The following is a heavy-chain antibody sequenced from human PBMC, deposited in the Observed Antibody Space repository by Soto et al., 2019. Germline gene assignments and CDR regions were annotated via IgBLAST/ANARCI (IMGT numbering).Heavy chain of an antibody. CDR3: ARAPGQRNGVSV. J-gene: IGHJ6*02. CDR2: IYSGGTT. D-gene: IGHD4-17*01. Sequence: EVQVVESGGGLVQPWGSLRLSWAASGFTGSSDYISWLRQAPGKGLEGVSVIYSGGTTYYADSVQCRFTISRDNSQNTFSLQVSSLRAEDTAVYYGARAPGQRNGVSVWGQDTTVTGFS. CDR1: GFTGSSDY. V-gene: IGHV3-66*01.